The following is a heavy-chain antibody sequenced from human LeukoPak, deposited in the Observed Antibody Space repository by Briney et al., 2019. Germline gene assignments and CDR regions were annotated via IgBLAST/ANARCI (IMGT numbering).Heavy chain of an antibody. V-gene: IGHV1-2*02. D-gene: IGHD3-22*01. CDR1: GYTFTGYY. Sequence: ASVKVSCKASGYTFTGYYMHWVRQAPGQGLEWMGWINPNSGGTNYAQKFQGRVTMTRDTSISTAYMELSRLRSDDTAVYYCARDFSSVGRSSGYHSPDYWGQGTLVTVSS. J-gene: IGHJ4*02. CDR3: ARDFSSVGRSSGYHSPDY. CDR2: INPNSGGT.